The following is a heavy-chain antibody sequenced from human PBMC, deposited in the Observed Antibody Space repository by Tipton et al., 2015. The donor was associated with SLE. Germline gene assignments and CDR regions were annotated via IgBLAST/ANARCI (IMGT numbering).Heavy chain of an antibody. D-gene: IGHD1-1*01. J-gene: IGHJ4*02. Sequence: TLSLTCTVSGGSTNTTSYYWGWIRQPPGKGLEWIGSIYYSGSTYYNPSLKSRVTISLDTSKNQFSLKLSSLTAADTAVFYCARHRPPPWHSTNWSPIDYWGPGTLVIVSS. CDR1: GGSTNTTSYY. V-gene: IGHV4-39*01. CDR3: ARHRPPPWHSTNWSPIDY. CDR2: IYYSGST.